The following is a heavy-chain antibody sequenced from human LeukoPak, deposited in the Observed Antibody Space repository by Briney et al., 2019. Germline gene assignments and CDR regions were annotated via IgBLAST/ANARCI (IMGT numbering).Heavy chain of an antibody. CDR2: ISYDESNK. J-gene: IGHJ4*02. CDR1: GFTFSSYA. D-gene: IGHD4-17*01. Sequence: SGGSLRLSCAASGFTFSSYAMHWVRQAPGKGLEWAAVISYDESNKYYADSVKGRFTISRDNSKNTMYLQMNSLRTEDTAVYYCARETGSAVGSTDFDYWGQGTLVIVSS. CDR3: ARETGSAVGSTDFDY. V-gene: IGHV3-30-3*01.